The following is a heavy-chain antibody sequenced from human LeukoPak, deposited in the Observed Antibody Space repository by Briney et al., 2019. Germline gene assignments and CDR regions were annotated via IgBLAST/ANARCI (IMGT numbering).Heavy chain of an antibody. J-gene: IGHJ6*03. CDR2: IYYSGSS. CDR3: ARATRYSSSWVNYYYYYYMDV. D-gene: IGHD6-13*01. CDR1: GGSISSSSSY. V-gene: IGHV4-39*07. Sequence: KPSETLSLTCSVSGGSISSSSSYWGWIRQPPGKGLEWIGSIYYSGSSFDNPALKSRVTISVDTSKNQFSLKLSSVTAADTAVYYCARATRYSSSWVNYYYYYYMDVWGKGTTVTISS.